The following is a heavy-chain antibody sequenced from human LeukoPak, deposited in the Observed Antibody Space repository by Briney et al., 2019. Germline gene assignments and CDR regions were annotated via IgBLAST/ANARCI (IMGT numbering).Heavy chain of an antibody. CDR1: GGSFSGYY. V-gene: IGHV4-34*01. J-gene: IGHJ5*02. CDR2: INHSGST. D-gene: IGHD5/OR15-5a*01. Sequence: SETLSLTCAVYGGSFSGYYWSWIRQPPGEGLEWIGEINHSGSTNYNPSLKSRVTISVDTSKNQFSLKLSSVTAADTAVYYCARGGRMSPAKFDPWGQGTLVTVSS. CDR3: ARGGRMSPAKFDP.